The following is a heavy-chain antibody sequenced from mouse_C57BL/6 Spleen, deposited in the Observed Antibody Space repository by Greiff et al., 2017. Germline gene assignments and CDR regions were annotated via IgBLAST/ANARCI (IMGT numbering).Heavy chain of an antibody. V-gene: IGHV1-50*01. Sequence: VQLQQPGAELVKPGASVKLSCKASGYTFTSYWMQWVKQRPGQGLEWIGEIDPSDSYTNYNQKFKGKATLTVDTSSSTAYMQLSSLRSEDSAVYYCARKYGNYGFDYWGQGTTLTVSS. CDR3: ARKYGNYGFDY. J-gene: IGHJ2*01. D-gene: IGHD2-10*02. CDR1: GYTFTSYW. CDR2: IDPSDSYT.